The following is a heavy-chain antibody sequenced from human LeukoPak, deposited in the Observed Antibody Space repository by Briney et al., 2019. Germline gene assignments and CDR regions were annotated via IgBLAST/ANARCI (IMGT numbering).Heavy chain of an antibody. V-gene: IGHV4-39*01. CDR1: GGSISSSSYF. CDR3: SRRLNVWGGYYAPMDV. J-gene: IGHJ6*04. Sequence: SETLSLTCSVSGGSISSSSYFWGWIRQPPGKGLEWIASVHYSGSTYYNPSLKSRVTISIDTFKNQFSRNLSSVTAADTAVYFLSRRLNVWGGYYAPMDVWGKGTTVTISP. CDR2: VHYSGST. D-gene: IGHD3-16*01.